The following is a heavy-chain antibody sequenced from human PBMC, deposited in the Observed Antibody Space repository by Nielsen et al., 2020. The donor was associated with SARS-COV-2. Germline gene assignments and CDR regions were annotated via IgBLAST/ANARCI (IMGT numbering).Heavy chain of an antibody. J-gene: IGHJ4*02. Sequence: ASVQVSCKASGYTFTSYYMHWVRQAPGQGLEWMGIINPSGGSTSYAQKFQGRVTMTRDTSTSTVYMELSSLRSEDTAVYYCAREWRITMVRGALWNWGQGTLVTVSS. D-gene: IGHD3-10*01. CDR3: AREWRITMVRGALWN. CDR1: GYTFTSYY. CDR2: INPSGGST. V-gene: IGHV1-46*01.